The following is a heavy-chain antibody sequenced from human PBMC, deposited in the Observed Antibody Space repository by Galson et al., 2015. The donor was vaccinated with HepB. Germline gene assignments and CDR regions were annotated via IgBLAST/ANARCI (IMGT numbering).Heavy chain of an antibody. J-gene: IGHJ4*02. V-gene: IGHV1-2*06. Sequence: SVKVSCKASGYTFTGYYMHWVRQAPGQGLEWMGRINPNSGGTKYAQKFQGRVTMTRDTYISTSYMELSRLRSDDTAVYYCASAQNVDTAMVPDYWGQGTLVTVSS. D-gene: IGHD5-18*01. CDR1: GYTFTGYY. CDR3: ASAQNVDTAMVPDY. CDR2: INPNSGGT.